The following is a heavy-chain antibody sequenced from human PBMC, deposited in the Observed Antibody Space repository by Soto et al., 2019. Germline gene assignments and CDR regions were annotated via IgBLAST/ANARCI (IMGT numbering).Heavy chain of an antibody. Sequence: GGSLRLSCAASGFTFSSYGMHWVRQAPGKGLEWVAVISYDGSNKYYADSVKGRFTISRDNSKNTLYLQMNSLRAEDTAVYYCAKGGALDTGITGTNGYWGQGTLVTVSS. D-gene: IGHD1-7*01. CDR1: GFTFSSYG. CDR3: AKGGALDTGITGTNGY. J-gene: IGHJ4*02. CDR2: ISYDGSNK. V-gene: IGHV3-30*18.